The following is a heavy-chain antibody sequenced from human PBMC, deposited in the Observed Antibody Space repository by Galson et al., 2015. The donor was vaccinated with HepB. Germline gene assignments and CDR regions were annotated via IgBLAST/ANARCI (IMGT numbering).Heavy chain of an antibody. CDR3: ARVHYDSSGQLNNGPDY. D-gene: IGHD3-22*01. J-gene: IGHJ4*02. CDR1: GFIFRNHA. Sequence: SLRLSCAAYGFIFRNHAMHWVRQAPGKGLEWLAVISYDGIHKNYADSVRGRFIISRDDSKNTLYLGMNSLITEDTAVYYCARVHYDSSGQLNNGPDYWGQGTLVTVSS. V-gene: IGHV3-30*04. CDR2: ISYDGIHK.